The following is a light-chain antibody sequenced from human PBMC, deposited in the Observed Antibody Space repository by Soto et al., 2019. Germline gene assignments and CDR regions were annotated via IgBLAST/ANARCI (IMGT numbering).Light chain of an antibody. J-gene: IGLJ2*01. Sequence: QSVLTQPPSASGTPGQRVTISCSGSTSNIGTNPVNWYQQLPGTAPELLIYSNDQRPSGVPDRFSGSKSGTSASLAISGLQSEDEADYYCATWGDSLNGPVLFGGGTKLTVL. CDR1: TSNIGTNP. CDR2: SND. V-gene: IGLV1-44*01. CDR3: ATWGDSLNGPVL.